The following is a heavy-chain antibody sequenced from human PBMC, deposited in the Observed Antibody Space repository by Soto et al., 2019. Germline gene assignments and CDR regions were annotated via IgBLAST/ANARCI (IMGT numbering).Heavy chain of an antibody. J-gene: IGHJ4*02. CDR2: IKSKTDGETT. D-gene: IGHD5-12*01. V-gene: IGHV3-15*01. CDR1: GLTFSNAW. CDR3: TTVTTTVPL. Sequence: GGSLRLSCSASGLTFSNAWMSWVRQTPGKGLEWVGRIKSKTDGETTDYAAPVKGRFTISRDDSKNTLYLQIHSLKTEDTAVYYCTTVTTTVPLWGQGTLVTVSS.